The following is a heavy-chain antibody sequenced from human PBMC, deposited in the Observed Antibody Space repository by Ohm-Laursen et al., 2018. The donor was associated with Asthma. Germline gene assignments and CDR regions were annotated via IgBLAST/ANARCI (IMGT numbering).Heavy chain of an antibody. CDR2: ISYDGSNK. CDR3: ASTDYGDYVY. Sequence: SLRLSCAASGFTFSSYAMHWVRQAPGKGLEWVAVISYDGSNKYYADSVKGRSTISRDNSKNTLYLQMNSLRAEDTAVYYCASTDYGDYVYWGQGTLVTVSS. D-gene: IGHD4-17*01. J-gene: IGHJ4*02. V-gene: IGHV3-30-3*01. CDR1: GFTFSSYA.